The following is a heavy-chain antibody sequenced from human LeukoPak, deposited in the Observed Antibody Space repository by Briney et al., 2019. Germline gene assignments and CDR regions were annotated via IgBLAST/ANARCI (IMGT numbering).Heavy chain of an antibody. D-gene: IGHD6-13*01. CDR1: GFTVSSSY. Sequence: GGSLRLSCAASGFTVSSSYMSWVRQAPGKGLEWVSVFYSGGKTYYTDSVKGRFTISRDNSKNTLYLQMNSLRAEDTAVFYCAIDYIAAAYSALDIWGQGTTVTASS. CDR3: AIDYIAAAYSALDI. V-gene: IGHV3-53*01. CDR2: FYSGGKT. J-gene: IGHJ3*02.